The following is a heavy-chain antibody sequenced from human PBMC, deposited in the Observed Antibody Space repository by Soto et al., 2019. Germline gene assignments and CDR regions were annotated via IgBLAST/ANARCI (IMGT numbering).Heavy chain of an antibody. J-gene: IGHJ6*02. D-gene: IGHD3-22*01. CDR2: IIPIFGTA. CDR3: ARGFRYYDSSGYYPRDYYYGMDV. Sequence: SVKVSCKASRGTFSSYAISWVRQAPGQGLEWMVGIIPIFGTANYAQKFQGRVTITADESTSTAYMELSSLRSEDTAVYYCARGFRYYDSSGYYPRDYYYGMDVWGQGTTVTVSS. V-gene: IGHV1-69*13. CDR1: RGTFSSYA.